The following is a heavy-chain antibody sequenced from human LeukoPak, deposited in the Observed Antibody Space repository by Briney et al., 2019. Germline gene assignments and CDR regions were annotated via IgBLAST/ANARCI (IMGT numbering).Heavy chain of an antibody. CDR3: ARGSNNSPGSGFTWFDT. V-gene: IGHV1-2*02. CDR2: INPYSGVT. CDR1: GYTFTAYY. Sequence: GASVKVSCKASGYTFTAYYIHWVRQAPGQGLEWMGWINPYSGVTDCAQKFQGRVTMTRDTSISTAYMEQTRLRSDDTAVYYCARGSNNSPGSGFTWFDTWGQGTLVTVSS. D-gene: IGHD4-11*01. J-gene: IGHJ5*02.